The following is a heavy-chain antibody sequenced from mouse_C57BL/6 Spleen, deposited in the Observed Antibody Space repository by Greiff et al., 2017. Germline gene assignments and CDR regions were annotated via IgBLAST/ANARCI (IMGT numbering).Heavy chain of an antibody. CDR3: ARNYYGSPHWYFDV. CDR1: GFTFSDYG. J-gene: IGHJ1*03. V-gene: IGHV5-17*01. CDR2: ISSGSSTI. D-gene: IGHD1-1*01. Sequence: EVQRVESGGGLVKPGGSLKLSCAASGFTFSDYGMHWVRQAPEKGLEWVAYISSGSSTIYYADTVKGRVTISRDKAKNTLFLQMTSMRSEDTAMYYCARNYYGSPHWYFDVWGTGTTVTVSS.